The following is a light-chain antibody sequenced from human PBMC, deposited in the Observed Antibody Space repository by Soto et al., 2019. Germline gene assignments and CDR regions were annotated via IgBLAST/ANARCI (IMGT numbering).Light chain of an antibody. V-gene: IGLV1-44*01. Sequence: QSVLTQPPSASGTPGQGVTISCSGNSSNIGTNTVNWYQQLPGTAPKLLIYRNHERPSGVPDRVSGSKSGTSASLAISGLQSADEADYYCAAWDDSLNGWVFGGGTKLTVL. CDR2: RNH. CDR3: AAWDDSLNGWV. J-gene: IGLJ3*02. CDR1: SSNIGTNT.